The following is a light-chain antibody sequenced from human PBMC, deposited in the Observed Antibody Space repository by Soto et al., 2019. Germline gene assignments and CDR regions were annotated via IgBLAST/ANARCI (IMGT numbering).Light chain of an antibody. J-gene: IGKJ1*01. CDR2: GAS. Sequence: EIVMTQSPSTLSVSPGEGATLSCRASQSVGSHLAWYQQKPGQAPRLLIYGASTRATGVPARFSGNGSGTQFTLTLSSLQSEDFAVYYCQQYIDWPQTFGQGTKVDIK. CDR1: QSVGSH. CDR3: QQYIDWPQT. V-gene: IGKV3-15*01.